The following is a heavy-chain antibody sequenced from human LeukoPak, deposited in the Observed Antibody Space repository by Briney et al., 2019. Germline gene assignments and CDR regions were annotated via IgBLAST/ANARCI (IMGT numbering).Heavy chain of an antibody. V-gene: IGHV4-34*01. CDR2: INHSGST. CDR3: ARGLSLGIVLMVYRYYFDY. CDR1: GGSFSGYY. D-gene: IGHD2-8*01. J-gene: IGHJ4*02. Sequence: PSETLSLTCAVYGGSFSGYYWSWIRQPPGKGLEWIGEINHSGSTNYNPSLKSRVTISVDTSKNQFSLKLSSVTAADTAVYYCARGLSLGIVLMVYRYYFDYWGQGTLVTVSS.